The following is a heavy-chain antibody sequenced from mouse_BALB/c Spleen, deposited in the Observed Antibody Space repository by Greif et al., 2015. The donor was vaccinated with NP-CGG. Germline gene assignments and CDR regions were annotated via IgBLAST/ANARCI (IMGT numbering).Heavy chain of an antibody. CDR2: IDPSDSET. CDR1: GYSFTSYW. Sequence: VKLMESGPQLVRPGASVKISCKASGYSFTSYWMHWVKQRPGQGLEWIGMIDPSDSETRLNQKFKDKATLTVDKSSSTAYMQLSSPTSKDTAVSYCAGGRGHCYGYPAWFAYWGQGTLVTVSA. J-gene: IGHJ3*01. CDR3: AGGRGHCYGYPAWFAY. V-gene: IGHV1S126*01. D-gene: IGHD1-2*01.